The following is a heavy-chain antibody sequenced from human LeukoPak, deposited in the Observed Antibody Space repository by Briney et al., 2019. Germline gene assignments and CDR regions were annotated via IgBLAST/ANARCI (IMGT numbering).Heavy chain of an antibody. CDR1: RFTFNIYA. Sequence: GGSLRLSCTASRFTFNIYAMHWVRQAPGKGLEWVSYISSSSTIYYADSVKGRFTISRDNAKNSLYLQMNSLRAEDTAVYYCARIKPFDYGDLDYWGQGTLVTVSS. CDR2: ISSSSTI. CDR3: ARIKPFDYGDLDY. D-gene: IGHD4-17*01. J-gene: IGHJ4*02. V-gene: IGHV3-48*01.